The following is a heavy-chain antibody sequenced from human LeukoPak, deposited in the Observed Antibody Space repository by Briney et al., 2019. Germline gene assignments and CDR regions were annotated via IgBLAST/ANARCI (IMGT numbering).Heavy chain of an antibody. CDR2: IYYSGGT. Sequence: SETLSLTCTVSGGSISSGGYYWSWIRQHSGKGLEWIGYIYYSGGTYYNPSLKSRVTISVDTSKNQFSLKLSSVTAADTAVYYCARDHPGVVITKVPFLWGQGTLVTVSS. CDR1: GGSISSGGYY. D-gene: IGHD3-22*01. V-gene: IGHV4-31*03. CDR3: ARDHPGVVITKVPFL. J-gene: IGHJ4*02.